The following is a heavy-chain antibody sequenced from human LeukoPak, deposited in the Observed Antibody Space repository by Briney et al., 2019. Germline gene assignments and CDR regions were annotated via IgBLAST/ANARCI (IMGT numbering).Heavy chain of an antibody. V-gene: IGHV3-15*01. CDR1: GFTFSNAW. Sequence: GGSLRLSCAASGFTFSNAWMSWVRQAPGKGLEWVGRIKSKTDGGTTDYAAPVKGRFTISRDDSKNTLYLQMNSLKTEDTAVYYCTTDTFKWNEGYMDVWGKGTTVTVSS. CDR2: IKSKTDGGTT. D-gene: IGHD1-20*01. CDR3: TTDTFKWNEGYMDV. J-gene: IGHJ6*03.